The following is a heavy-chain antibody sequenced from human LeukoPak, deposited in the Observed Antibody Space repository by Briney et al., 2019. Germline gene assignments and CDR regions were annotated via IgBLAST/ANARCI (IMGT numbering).Heavy chain of an antibody. CDR2: INIDGNST. D-gene: IGHD3-3*01. Sequence: GGSLRLFCASSGLTFSSYRMHWVRQVPGKGLVWVSRINIDGNSTTYADSVRGRFTISRNKAKNTQDLQMNSLSADDRPVYYCVRAIFGVVLWFDPWGQGAQVTVSS. CDR3: VRAIFGVVLWFDP. CDR1: GLTFSSYR. J-gene: IGHJ5*02. V-gene: IGHV3-74*01.